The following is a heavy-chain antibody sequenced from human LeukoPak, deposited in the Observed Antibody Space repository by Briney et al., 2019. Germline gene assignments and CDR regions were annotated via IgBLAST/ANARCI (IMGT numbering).Heavy chain of an antibody. CDR2: IYCSGST. CDR3: ARDGYLDAFDI. CDR1: GGSISSYY. J-gene: IGHJ3*02. D-gene: IGHD6-25*01. Sequence: SETLSLTCTISGGSISSYYWSWIRQPPGKGLEWIGYIYCSGSTNYNPSLKSRVTISVDTSKNQFSLKLSSVTAADTAVYYCARDGYLDAFDIWGQGTMVTVSS. V-gene: IGHV4-59*01.